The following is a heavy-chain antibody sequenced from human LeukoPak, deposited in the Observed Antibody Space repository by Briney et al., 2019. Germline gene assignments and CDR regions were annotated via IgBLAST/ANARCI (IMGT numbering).Heavy chain of an antibody. D-gene: IGHD6-19*01. CDR2: INHSGST. CDR3: ARARSGISGWPNRHFDY. V-gene: IGHV4-34*01. Sequence: PSETLSLTCAVYGGSFSGYYWSWIRQPPGKGLEWIGEINHSGSTNYNPSLKSRVTISVDTSKNQFSLKLSSVTAADTAVYYCARARSGISGWPNRHFDYWGQGTLVTVSS. J-gene: IGHJ4*02. CDR1: GGSFSGYY.